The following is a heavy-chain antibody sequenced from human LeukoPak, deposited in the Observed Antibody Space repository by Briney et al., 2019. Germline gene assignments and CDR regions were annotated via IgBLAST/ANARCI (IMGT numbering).Heavy chain of an antibody. CDR3: ARSRQSPCTGTNCYHYFDY. CDR2: IYPSDSDI. D-gene: IGHD2-2*01. V-gene: IGHV5-51*01. CDR1: GYSFTDSW. Sequence: GESLKISCKASGYSFTDSWIGWVRQMPGKGLEWMAIIYPSDSDIKYSPSFQGQVSISADKSISTTFLQWSGLKASDTAMYFCARSRQSPCTGTNCYHYFDYWGQGTLVTVSS. J-gene: IGHJ4*02.